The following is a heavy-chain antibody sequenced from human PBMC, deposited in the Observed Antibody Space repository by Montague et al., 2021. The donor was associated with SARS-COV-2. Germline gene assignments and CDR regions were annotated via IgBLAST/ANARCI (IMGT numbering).Heavy chain of an antibody. V-gene: IGHV3-23*03. J-gene: IGHJ4*02. CDR2: FYGGSGGT. D-gene: IGHD3-16*01. CDR1: GFSFSDYA. CDR3: AKDRIAYRTGVTLWGFDY. Sequence: SLRLSCAATGFSFSDYAMNWVRQAPGKGLEWVSFFYGGSGGTHYADSVEGRFTISRDDSKSTLYLQMNSLRAEDTAVYYCAKDRIAYRTGVTLWGFDYWGQGTLVTVSS.